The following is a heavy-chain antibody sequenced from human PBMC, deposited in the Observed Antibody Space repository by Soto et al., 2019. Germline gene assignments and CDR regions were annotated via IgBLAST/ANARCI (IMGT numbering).Heavy chain of an antibody. CDR2: ISGGGDSR. Sequence: VGSLRLSCASSGFTFRNYAMNWVRHAPGKGLEWVSSISGGGDSRKYVDSVKGRFTISRDNSKNTLYLQMNSLRAEDTAVYYCAKDLFTMVRLFDSWGQGTLVTVSS. CDR3: AKDLFTMVRLFDS. CDR1: GFTFRNYA. V-gene: IGHV3-23*01. D-gene: IGHD3-10*01. J-gene: IGHJ4*02.